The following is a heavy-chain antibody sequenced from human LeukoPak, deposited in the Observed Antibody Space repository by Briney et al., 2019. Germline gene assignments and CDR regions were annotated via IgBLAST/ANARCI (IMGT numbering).Heavy chain of an antibody. V-gene: IGHV3-21*01. D-gene: IGHD2-2*01. CDR2: ISSSSSYI. J-gene: IGHJ6*02. Sequence: GGSLRLSCAVSGFTFSSYSMTWVRQAPGKGLEWVSSISSSSSYIYYADSVKGRFTISRDNAKNSLYLQMNSLRAEDTAVYYCARGYCSSTSCYRYYGMDVWGQGTTVTVSS. CDR3: ARGYCSSTSCYRYYGMDV. CDR1: GFTFSSYS.